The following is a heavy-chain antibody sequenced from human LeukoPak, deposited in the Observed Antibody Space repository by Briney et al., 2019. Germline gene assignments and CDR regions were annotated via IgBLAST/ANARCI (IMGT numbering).Heavy chain of an antibody. CDR2: ISSSSSTI. CDR3: ARVKATMIVVAPPDY. V-gene: IGHV3-48*04. Sequence: GGSLRLSCAASGFTFSSYSMNWVRQAPGKGLEWVSYISSSSSTIYYADSVKGRFTISRDNAKNSLYLQMNSLRAEDTAVYYCARVKATMIVVAPPDYWGQGTLVTVSS. J-gene: IGHJ4*02. CDR1: GFTFSSYS. D-gene: IGHD3-22*01.